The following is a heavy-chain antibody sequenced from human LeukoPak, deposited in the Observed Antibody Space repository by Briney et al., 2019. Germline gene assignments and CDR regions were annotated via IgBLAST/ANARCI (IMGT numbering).Heavy chain of an antibody. CDR2: VSGSGGST. Sequence: GESLRLSCAASGFTFSSYAMSWVRQAPGKGLEWVSTVSGSGGSTYYADSVKGRLTISRDNSKNTLYLQMNSLRAGDTAVYYCAKEGGGSFYYFDYWGQGTLVTVSS. J-gene: IGHJ4*02. CDR1: GFTFSSYA. CDR3: AKEGGGSFYYFDY. V-gene: IGHV3-23*01. D-gene: IGHD1-26*01.